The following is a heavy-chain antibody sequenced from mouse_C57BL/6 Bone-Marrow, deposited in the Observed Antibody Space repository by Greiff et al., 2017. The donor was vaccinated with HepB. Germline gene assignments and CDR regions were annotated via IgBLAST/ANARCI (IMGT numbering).Heavy chain of an antibody. CDR2: INPGSGGT. J-gene: IGHJ1*03. CDR3: ARGTPSYWYFDV. D-gene: IGHD2-10*02. Sequence: VQLQQSGAELVRPGTSVKVSCKASGYAFTNYLIEWVKQRPGQGLEWIGVINPGSGGTNYNEKFKGKATLTADKSSSTAYMQLSSLTSEDSAVYFCARGTPSYWYFDVWGTGTTVTVSS. V-gene: IGHV1-54*01. CDR1: GYAFTNYL.